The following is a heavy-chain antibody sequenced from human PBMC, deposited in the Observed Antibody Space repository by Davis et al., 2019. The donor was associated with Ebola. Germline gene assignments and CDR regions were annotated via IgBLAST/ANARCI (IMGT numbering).Heavy chain of an antibody. CDR2: IYQSGSS. CDR3: ARGRALVTVSPNWYFDL. CDR1: GGSISSGGYS. D-gene: IGHD2-21*02. J-gene: IGHJ2*01. Sequence: MPSETLSLTCTVSGGSISSGGYSWTWIRQPPGKGLEWIGYIYQSGSSYYNPSLKSRVTMSVDRSKNQFSLELNSVTAADTAVYYCARGRALVTVSPNWYFDLWGRGTLVTVSS. V-gene: IGHV4-30-2*01.